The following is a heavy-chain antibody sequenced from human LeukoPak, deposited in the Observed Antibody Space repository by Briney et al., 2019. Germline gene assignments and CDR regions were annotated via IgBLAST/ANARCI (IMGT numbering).Heavy chain of an antibody. D-gene: IGHD6-19*01. CDR2: ISSSGSTI. CDR1: GFTFSSYS. Sequence: GGSLRLSCAASGFTFSSYSMNWVRQAPGKGLEWVSYISSSGSTIYYTDSVKGRFTISRDNAKNSLYLQMNSLRAEDTAVYYCARDGSIAVKNWFDPWGQGTLVTASS. CDR3: ARDGSIAVKNWFDP. V-gene: IGHV3-48*04. J-gene: IGHJ5*02.